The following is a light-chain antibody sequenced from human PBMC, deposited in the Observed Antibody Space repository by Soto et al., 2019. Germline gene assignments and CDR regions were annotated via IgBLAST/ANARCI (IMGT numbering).Light chain of an antibody. J-gene: IGKJ5*01. CDR1: QSVSSSS. CDR2: GAS. V-gene: IGKV3D-20*02. CDR3: HQSNK. Sequence: EIVLTQSPGTPSLSPGDTATLSCRASQSVSSSSLAWYQQKPGQAPRLLIYGASSRATGIPDRFSGSGSGTDFTLTISSLEPEDVGVYFCHQSNKFGQGTRLEIK.